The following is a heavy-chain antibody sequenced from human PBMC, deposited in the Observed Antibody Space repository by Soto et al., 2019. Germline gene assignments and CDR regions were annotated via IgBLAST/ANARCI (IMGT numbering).Heavy chain of an antibody. V-gene: IGHV3-23*01. Sequence: PGGSLRLSCAASGFTFSDYWMHWLRQAPGKGLEWVSAISGSGGSTYYADSVKGRFTISRDNSKNTLYLQMNSLRAEDTAVYYCAKDKEIQRARGYFDYWGQGTLVTVSS. J-gene: IGHJ4*02. CDR2: ISGSGGST. CDR1: GFTFSDYW. D-gene: IGHD1-1*01. CDR3: AKDKEIQRARGYFDY.